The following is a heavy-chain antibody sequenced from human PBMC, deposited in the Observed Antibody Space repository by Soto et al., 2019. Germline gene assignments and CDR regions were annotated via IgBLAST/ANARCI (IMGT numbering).Heavy chain of an antibody. CDR1: GVSISSGGYY. J-gene: IGHJ5*02. D-gene: IGHD1-26*01. V-gene: IGHV4-31*03. CDR3: ASGDRYSGSFSDYFDP. CDR2: IYHSGRT. Sequence: SETLSLTCTVSGVSISSGGYYWGWIRQHPGKGLEWIGNIYHSGRTYYNPSLKSRVIMPVDTSKNHFSLNLNSVTAADTAMYFCASGDRYSGSFSDYFDPWGQGTLVTVSS.